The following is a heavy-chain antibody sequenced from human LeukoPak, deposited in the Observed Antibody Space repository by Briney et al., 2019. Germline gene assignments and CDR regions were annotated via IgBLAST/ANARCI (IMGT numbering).Heavy chain of an antibody. CDR3: ARIAVADPYFDY. V-gene: IGHV3-21*01. CDR2: ISSSSSYI. J-gene: IGHJ4*02. D-gene: IGHD6-19*01. Sequence: GGSLRLSCAASGSTFSSYSMNWVRQAPGKGLEWVSSISSSSSYIYYADSVKGRFTISRDNAKNSLYLQMNSLRAEDTAVYYCARIAVADPYFDYWGQGTLVTVSS. CDR1: GSTFSSYS.